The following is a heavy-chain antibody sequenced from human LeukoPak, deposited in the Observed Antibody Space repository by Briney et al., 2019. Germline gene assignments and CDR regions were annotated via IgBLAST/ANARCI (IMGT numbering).Heavy chain of an antibody. CDR2: ISSSSSYI. Sequence: GGSLRLSCAASGFTFSSYSMNWVRQAPGKGLEWVSSISSSSSYIYYADSVKGRFTISRDNAKNSLYLQMNSLRAEDTAVYYCARGGHYYDSSGYFDYWGQGTLVTVSS. CDR1: GFTFSSYS. D-gene: IGHD3-22*01. CDR3: ARGGHYYDSSGYFDY. J-gene: IGHJ4*02. V-gene: IGHV3-21*04.